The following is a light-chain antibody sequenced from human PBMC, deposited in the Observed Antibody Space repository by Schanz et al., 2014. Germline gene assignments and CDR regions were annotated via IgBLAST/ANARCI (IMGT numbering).Light chain of an antibody. CDR2: DAS. Sequence: DIQMTQSPSTLSASVGDRVTITCRASQSISSWLAWYQQKPGKAPKLLIYDASSSESGVPSRFSGSGSGTDFTLTISSLQPEDVATYYCQQYNSYWGFGQGTKVEIK. J-gene: IGKJ1*01. V-gene: IGKV1-5*01. CDR1: QSISSW. CDR3: QQYNSYWG.